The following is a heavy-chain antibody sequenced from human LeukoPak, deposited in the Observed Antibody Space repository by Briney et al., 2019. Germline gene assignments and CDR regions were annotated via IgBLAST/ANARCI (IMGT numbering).Heavy chain of an antibody. CDR2: IYSGGST. CDR1: GFTVSSNY. CDR3: ANGRPSGGGGDSNYFDY. V-gene: IGHV3-66*01. D-gene: IGHD2-21*02. J-gene: IGHJ4*02. Sequence: GGSLRLSCAASGFTVSSNYMSWVRQAPGKGLEWVSVIYSGGSTYHADSVKGRFTISRDNSKNTLYLQMNSLRAEDTAVYYCANGRPSGGGGDSNYFDYWGQGTLVTVSS.